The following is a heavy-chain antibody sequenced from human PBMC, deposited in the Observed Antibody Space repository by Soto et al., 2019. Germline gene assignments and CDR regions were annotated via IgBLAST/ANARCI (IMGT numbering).Heavy chain of an antibody. J-gene: IGHJ4*02. Sequence: EVQLVESGGGLVQPGGSLRLSCAASGFTFSSYWMSWVRQAPGKGLEWVANIKQDGSEKYYVDSVKGRFTISRDNAKNSLYLQMNSLRAEDTAVYYCARPSVATIWDFVYWGQGTLVTVSS. D-gene: IGHD5-12*01. CDR3: ARPSVATIWDFVY. CDR2: IKQDGSEK. CDR1: GFTFSSYW. V-gene: IGHV3-7*05.